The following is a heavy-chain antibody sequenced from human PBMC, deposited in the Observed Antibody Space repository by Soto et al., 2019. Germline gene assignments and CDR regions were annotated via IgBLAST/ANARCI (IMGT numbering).Heavy chain of an antibody. Sequence: ASVKVSCKASGYTFTSYGISWVRQAPGQGLEWMGWISAYNGDTNYAQKLQGRVTMTTDTSTSTAYMELRSLRSDDTAVYYCAKGTPTGAATYPPFDYWGQGTLVTVSS. D-gene: IGHD1-26*01. CDR2: ISAYNGDT. CDR1: GYTFTSYG. V-gene: IGHV1-18*01. CDR3: AKGTPTGAATYPPFDY. J-gene: IGHJ4*02.